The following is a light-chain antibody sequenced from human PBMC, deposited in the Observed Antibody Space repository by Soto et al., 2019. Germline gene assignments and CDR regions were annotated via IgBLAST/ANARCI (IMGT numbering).Light chain of an antibody. Sequence: QSVLTQPPSVSGAPGRRVTISCTGSSSNIGAPYGVHWYQQLPGTAPKLLIYGNNNRPSGVPDRFSGSNSGTSASLAITGLQAEDEADYYCQSYDSTLNGWIFGGGTKLTVL. CDR1: SSNIGAPYG. CDR2: GNN. J-gene: IGLJ2*01. CDR3: QSYDSTLNGWI. V-gene: IGLV1-40*01.